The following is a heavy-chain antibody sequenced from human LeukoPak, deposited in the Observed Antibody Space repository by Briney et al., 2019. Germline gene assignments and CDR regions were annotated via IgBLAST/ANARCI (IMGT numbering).Heavy chain of an antibody. D-gene: IGHD3-10*01. CDR2: ISYDGGNK. J-gene: IGHJ4*02. CDR3: ARDPLYYGSGSFDY. Sequence: GGSLRLSCAAPEFTFSSYAMHWVRQAPGKGLQWVALISYDGGNKYYADSVKGRFTISRDNSKNTLYLLMNSLRTEDTAVYYCARDPLYYGSGSFDYWGQGTLVTVSS. V-gene: IGHV3-30*01. CDR1: EFTFSSYA.